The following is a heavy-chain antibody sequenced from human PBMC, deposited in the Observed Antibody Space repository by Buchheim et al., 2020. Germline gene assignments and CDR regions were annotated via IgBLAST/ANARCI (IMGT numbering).Heavy chain of an antibody. CDR3: ASDGPPAAISYYYYGMDV. J-gene: IGHJ6*02. V-gene: IGHV5-10-1*03. CDR2: IDPSDSYT. Sequence: EVQLVQSGAEVKKPGESLRISCKGSGYSFTSYWISWVRQMPGKGLEWMGRIDPSDSYTNYSPSFQGHVTISADKSISTAYLQWSSLKASDTAMYYCASDGPPAAISYYYYGMDVWCQVTT. D-gene: IGHD2-2*01. CDR1: GYSFTSYW.